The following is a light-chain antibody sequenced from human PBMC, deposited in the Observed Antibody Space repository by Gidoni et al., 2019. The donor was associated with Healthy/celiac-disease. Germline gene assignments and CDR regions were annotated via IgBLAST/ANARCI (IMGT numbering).Light chain of an antibody. V-gene: IGKV3-15*01. Sequence: EIVMTQSPATLSVSPGERATLPCRASQGVSSNLAWYQQKPGQAPRLLIYGASTRATSIPARFSGSGSGTEFTLTIGSLQSEDFAVYCCQQYNNWPPRTFGQGTKVEIK. CDR3: QQYNNWPPRT. CDR2: GAS. J-gene: IGKJ1*01. CDR1: QGVSSN.